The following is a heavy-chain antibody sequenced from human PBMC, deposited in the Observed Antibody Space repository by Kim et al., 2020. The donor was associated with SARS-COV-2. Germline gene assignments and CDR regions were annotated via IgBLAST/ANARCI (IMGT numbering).Heavy chain of an antibody. V-gene: IGHV3-74*01. CDR1: GFTFSSYW. CDR2: INSDGSST. Sequence: GGSLRLSCAASGFTFSSYWVHWVRQAPGKGLVWVSRINSDGSSTSYADSVKGRFTISRDNAKNTLYLQMNSLRAEDTAVYYCARDYSSSLGRHAFDIWGQGTMVTVSS. D-gene: IGHD6-6*01. J-gene: IGHJ3*02. CDR3: ARDYSSSLGRHAFDI.